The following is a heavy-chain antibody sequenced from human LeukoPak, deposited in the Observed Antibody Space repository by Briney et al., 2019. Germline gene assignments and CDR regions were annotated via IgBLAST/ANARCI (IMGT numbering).Heavy chain of an antibody. CDR2: IWYDGSNE. Sequence: HPGRSLRLSCAASGFTFSSYGMHWVRQAPGKGLEWVAVIWYDGSNEYYADSVKGRFTISRDNSKNTLYLQMNSLRAEDTAVYYCTRGESGSYLDYWGQGTLVTVSS. D-gene: IGHD1-26*01. J-gene: IGHJ4*02. CDR1: GFTFSSYG. CDR3: TRGESGSYLDY. V-gene: IGHV3-33*08.